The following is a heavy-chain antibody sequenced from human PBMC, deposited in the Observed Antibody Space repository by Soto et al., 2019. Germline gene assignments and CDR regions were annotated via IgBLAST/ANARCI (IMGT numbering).Heavy chain of an antibody. V-gene: IGHV3-11*01. CDR3: ARVSASGWHVNGRDYFDS. CDR2: ISSREVTV. Sequence: VQLVESEGGLVQPGGSLRLSCAASGFTFSNYYMTWIRQAPGKGLECLSYISSREVTVYYADSVKGRFTISRDNTKNSLYLQMTTLRDEDTAVYYCARVSASGWHVNGRDYFDSWGQGTLVTVSS. CDR1: GFTFSNYY. D-gene: IGHD6-19*01. J-gene: IGHJ4*02.